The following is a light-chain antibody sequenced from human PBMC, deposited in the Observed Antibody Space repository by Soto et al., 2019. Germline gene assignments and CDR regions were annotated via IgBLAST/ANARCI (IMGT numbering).Light chain of an antibody. V-gene: IGLV2-14*01. Sequence: QSALTQPASVSGSPGQSITISCTGTSSDVGGYDYVSWYQQHPGKAPKLMVFEVSNRPSGVSYRFSGSKSGNTASLTISGLQSEDEADYYCSSYSISNAQLFGRGTQLTVL. CDR2: EVS. J-gene: IGLJ7*01. CDR3: SSYSISNAQL. CDR1: SSDVGGYDY.